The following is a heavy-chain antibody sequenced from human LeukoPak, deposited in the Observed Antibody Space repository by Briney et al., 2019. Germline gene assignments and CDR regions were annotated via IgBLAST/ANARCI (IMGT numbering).Heavy chain of an antibody. CDR3: ASRSFYMDV. J-gene: IGHJ6*03. D-gene: IGHD6-6*01. V-gene: IGHV4-39*01. Sequence: SETLSLTCTVSGGSISSSSYYWGWIRQPPGKGLEWIGSIYYSGSTYYNPSLKSRVTISVDTSKNQFSLKLSSVTDADTAVYYCASRSFYMDVWGKGTTVTVSS. CDR2: IYYSGST. CDR1: GGSISSSSYY.